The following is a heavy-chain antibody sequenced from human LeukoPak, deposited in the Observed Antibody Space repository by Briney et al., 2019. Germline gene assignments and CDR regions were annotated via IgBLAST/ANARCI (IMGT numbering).Heavy chain of an antibody. CDR3: ARGGHYYYDSSGYYYDYYYYYGMDV. CDR1: RYTFTGYY. CDR2: INPNSGGT. J-gene: IGHJ6*02. V-gene: IGHV1-2*02. D-gene: IGHD3-22*01. Sequence: ASVKVSCKASRYTFTGYYMHWVQQAPGQGLEWMGWINPNSGGTNYAQKFQGRVTMTRDTSISTAYMELSRLRSDDTAVYYCARGGHYYYDSSGYYYDYYYYYGMDVWGQGTTVTVSS.